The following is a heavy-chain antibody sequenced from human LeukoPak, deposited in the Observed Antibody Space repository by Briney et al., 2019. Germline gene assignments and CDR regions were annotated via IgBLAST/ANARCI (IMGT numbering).Heavy chain of an antibody. Sequence: PSETLSLTCAVYGGSFSGYYWSWIRQPPGKGLEWIGEINHSGSTNYNPSLKSRVTISVDTSKNQFSLKLSSVTAADTAVYYCARGPRIAVARERAFDIWGQGTMVTVSS. CDR1: GGSFSGYY. CDR2: INHSGST. D-gene: IGHD6-19*01. J-gene: IGHJ3*02. CDR3: ARGPRIAVARERAFDI. V-gene: IGHV4-34*01.